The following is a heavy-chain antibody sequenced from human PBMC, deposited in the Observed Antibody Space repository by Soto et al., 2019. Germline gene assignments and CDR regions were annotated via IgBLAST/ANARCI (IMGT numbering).Heavy chain of an antibody. CDR2: IWYDGSNK. CDR1: GFTFSSYG. CDR3: AHEQQRLFQH. J-gene: IGHJ1*01. D-gene: IGHD6-13*01. V-gene: IGHV3-33*06. Sequence: QVQLVESGGGVVQPGRSLRLSCAASGFTFSSYGMHRVRQAPGKGQEWVAVIWYDGSNKYYADSVKGRFTISRDNSKNTLYLQMTRQRAADTAVYYCAHEQQRLFQHWGQGTLVTVSS.